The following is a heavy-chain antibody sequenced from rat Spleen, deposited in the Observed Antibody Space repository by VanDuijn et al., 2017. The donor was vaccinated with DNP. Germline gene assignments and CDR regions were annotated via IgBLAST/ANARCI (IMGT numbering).Heavy chain of an antibody. D-gene: IGHD3-8*01. CDR1: EFTFSIFG. V-gene: IGHV5-25*01. J-gene: IGHJ2*01. CDR3: TSNPHIRTAAPFDY. CDR2: ISYDGGNT. Sequence: EVQLVESGGGLVQPGRSMKLSCAASEFTFSIFGMAWVRQAPKKGLEWFAYISYDGGNTYYRDSVKGRFTISRDNAKSTLYLQVNSLRSEDTATYYCTSNPHIRTAAPFDYWGQGVMVTVSS.